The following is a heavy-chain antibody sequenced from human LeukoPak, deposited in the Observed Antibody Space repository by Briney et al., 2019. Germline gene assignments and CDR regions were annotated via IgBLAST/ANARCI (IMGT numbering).Heavy chain of an antibody. CDR3: ARDRVGSGWPRPWYFES. V-gene: IGHV1-2*02. CDR1: GYTFTGYY. Sequence: ASVKVSCKPSGYTFTGYYLHWVRQAPGQGLEWKGWINPNTGATIYAEKFQGRVTMTRDTSIDTAYMEMRSLRSDDTAVYYCARDRVGSGWPRPWYFESWGQGTLITVSS. D-gene: IGHD6-19*01. CDR2: INPNTGAT. J-gene: IGHJ4*02.